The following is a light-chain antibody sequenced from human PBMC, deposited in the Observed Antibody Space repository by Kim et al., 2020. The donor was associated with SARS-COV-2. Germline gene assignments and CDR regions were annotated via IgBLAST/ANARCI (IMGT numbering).Light chain of an antibody. CDR1: QSVCRN. CDR3: QHNRGPPWT. J-gene: IGKJ1*01. CDR2: GAS. Sequence: SPGERATLSCRASQSVCRNFTCYQQQPVRAPSSLIYGASSSRAGSPPGMISGGGSGTYFLITVSRLAHDYSALYYYQHNRGPPWTFGQGTKVDIK. V-gene: IGKV3-20*01.